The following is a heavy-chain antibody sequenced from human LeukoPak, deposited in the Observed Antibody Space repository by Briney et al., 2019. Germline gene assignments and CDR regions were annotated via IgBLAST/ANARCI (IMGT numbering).Heavy chain of an antibody. D-gene: IGHD3/OR15-3a*01. CDR1: GGSLSDYT. V-gene: IGHV1-69*16. CDR2: IIPMLGTA. CDR3: ARDGLLTRTGMDV. Sequence: ASVKVSCKASGGSLSDYTISWVRQAPGQGLEWMGGIIPMLGTAKYAQNFQGRVTITTHDSSSTVYMELSSLRFEDTASYFCARDGLLTRTGMDVWGKGTTVTVSP. J-gene: IGHJ6*04.